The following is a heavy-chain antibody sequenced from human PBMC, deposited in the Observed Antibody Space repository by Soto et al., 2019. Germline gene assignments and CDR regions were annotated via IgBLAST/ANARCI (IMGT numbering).Heavy chain of an antibody. V-gene: IGHV1-18*01. J-gene: IGHJ3*02. CDR3: AGDGNAFDI. Sequence: QVQLVQSGAEVKKPGASVKVSCKASGYTFTSYGISWVRQAPGQGLEWMGWISAYNGNTNYAQKLQGRVTMTTDTSQRTAYTGAGTLSYYDPARYYCAGDGNAFDIWGQGTMVTVSS. CDR1: GYTFTSYG. CDR2: ISAYNGNT.